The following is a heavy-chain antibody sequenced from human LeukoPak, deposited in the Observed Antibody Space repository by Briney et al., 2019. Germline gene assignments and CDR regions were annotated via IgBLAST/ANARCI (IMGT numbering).Heavy chain of an antibody. J-gene: IGHJ6*03. Sequence: GGTLRLSCAASGFTFSSYGMSWVRQAPGKGLEWVSAISGSGGSTYYADSVKGRFTISRDNSKNTLYLQMNSLRAEDTAVYYCAKDGVLVATIYYYYYMDVWGEGTTVTISS. D-gene: IGHD5-12*01. CDR3: AKDGVLVATIYYYYYMDV. V-gene: IGHV3-23*01. CDR2: ISGSGGST. CDR1: GFTFSSYG.